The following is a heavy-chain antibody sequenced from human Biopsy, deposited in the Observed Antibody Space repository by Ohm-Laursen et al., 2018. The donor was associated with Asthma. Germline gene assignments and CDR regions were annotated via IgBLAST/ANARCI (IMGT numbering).Heavy chain of an antibody. Sequence: SLRLSCSASGFSFSDYYMTWMRQSPGKGLEWVYSISSSGSTKYPAQSVQGRFTISRDSDQKSLFLQMNDLRADDTAIYFCARVLESSDRGPFYLFALDVWGQGTTVTVSS. J-gene: IGHJ6*02. V-gene: IGHV3-11*01. CDR3: ARVLESSDRGPFYLFALDV. CDR1: GFSFSDYY. D-gene: IGHD6-25*01. CDR2: ISSSGSTK.